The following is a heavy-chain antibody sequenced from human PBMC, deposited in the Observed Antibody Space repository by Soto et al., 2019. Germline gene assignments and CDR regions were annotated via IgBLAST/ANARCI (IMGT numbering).Heavy chain of an antibody. Sequence: PGGSLRLSCAASGFTFSNYWMSWVRQVPGKGLEWVASISSASSETWYSDSVKGRFIISRDNAQNSLFLQMNTLRPDDSAIYYCARVAYWGPGTQVTVSS. CDR2: ISSASSET. CDR3: ARVAY. V-gene: IGHV3-21*01. CDR1: GFTFSNYW. J-gene: IGHJ4*02.